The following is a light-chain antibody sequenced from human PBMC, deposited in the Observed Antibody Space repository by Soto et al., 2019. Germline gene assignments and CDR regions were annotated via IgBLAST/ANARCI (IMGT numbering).Light chain of an antibody. J-gene: IGLJ1*01. CDR2: EVT. CDR1: SNDVGGYNF. Sequence: QSALTQPPSASGSPGQSVTISCTGTSNDVGGYNFVSWYQHHPGKAPKLIIYEVTKRPSGVPNRFPGSKSGNTASLTVSGLQAEDEADYYCNSYAGSNTYVFGTGTKVTVL. V-gene: IGLV2-8*01. CDR3: NSYAGSNTYV.